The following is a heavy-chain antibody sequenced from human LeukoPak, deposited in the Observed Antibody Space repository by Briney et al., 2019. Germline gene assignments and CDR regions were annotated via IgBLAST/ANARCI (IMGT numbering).Heavy chain of an antibody. CDR3: ARGGRGAAAGFDY. Sequence: SETLSLTCTVSGGSFSSHYCNWIRQPPGKGLEWIGYIYSNGGTIYNPSLNSRVDISVDTPNNQFSLRLSSVTDADTAVYYCARGGRGAAAGFDYWGRGTLVTVSS. CDR2: IYSNGGT. V-gene: IGHV4-59*11. J-gene: IGHJ4*02. CDR1: GGSFSSHY. D-gene: IGHD6-13*01.